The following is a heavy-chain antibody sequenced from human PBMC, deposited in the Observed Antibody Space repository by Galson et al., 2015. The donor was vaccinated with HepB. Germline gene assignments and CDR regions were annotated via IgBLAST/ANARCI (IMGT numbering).Heavy chain of an antibody. Sequence: SLRLSCAASGFTFDSYAIHWVRQGPGQGLDWVAVVSLDGSDEHYADSVKGRFTISRDNSKSMVYLQMSSLRLVDTGVYYCARDQKQWEPPGYYYYMDVWGKGTPVTVSS. CDR3: ARDQKQWEPPGYYYYMDV. CDR2: VSLDGSDE. V-gene: IGHV3-30-3*01. J-gene: IGHJ6*03. D-gene: IGHD1-26*01. CDR1: GFTFDSYA.